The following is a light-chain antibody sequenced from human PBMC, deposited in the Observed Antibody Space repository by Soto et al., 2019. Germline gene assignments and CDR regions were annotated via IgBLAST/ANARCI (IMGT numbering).Light chain of an antibody. CDR1: SSNIGADFD. CDR3: QSRDSSLSSSWV. Sequence: QSVLTQPPSVSGAPGQRVTISCTGSSSNIGADFDVHWYQHLPGTAPKLLISHNNNRPSGVPDRFSGSKSGTSASLAITGLQDDDEAVYYCQSRDSSLSSSWVFGGGTKLTVL. J-gene: IGLJ3*02. CDR2: HNN. V-gene: IGLV1-40*01.